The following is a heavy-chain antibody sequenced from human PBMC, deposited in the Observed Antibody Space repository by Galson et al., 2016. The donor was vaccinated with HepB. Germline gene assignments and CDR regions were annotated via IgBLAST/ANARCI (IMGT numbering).Heavy chain of an antibody. J-gene: IGHJ6*02. CDR1: GSFSGHA. CDR3: ARVFRTGGPHYYYGTDV. CDR2: ILHMFGTP. D-gene: IGHD2-8*02. V-gene: IGHV1-69*01. Sequence: GSFSGHAITWVRQAPGQGLEWMGGILHMFGTPDYAQRFQGRVTMSADESTSAAYMELGTLRSEDTAVYYCARVFRTGGPHYYYGTDVWGQGTTVTVSS.